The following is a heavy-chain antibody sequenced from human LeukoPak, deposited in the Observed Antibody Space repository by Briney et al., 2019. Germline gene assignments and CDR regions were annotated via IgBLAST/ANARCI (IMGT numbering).Heavy chain of an antibody. D-gene: IGHD3-3*01. CDR1: GGSISSSSYY. CDR2: IYYSGST. CDR3: ARGRNTDDFWSDFDY. V-gene: IGHV4-39*07. Sequence: PSETLSLTCTVSGGSISSSSYYWGWIRQPPGKGLEWIGSIYYSGSTNYNPSLKSRVTISVDTSKNQFSLKLGSVTAADTAVYYCARGRNTDDFWSDFDYWGQGTLVTVSS. J-gene: IGHJ4*02.